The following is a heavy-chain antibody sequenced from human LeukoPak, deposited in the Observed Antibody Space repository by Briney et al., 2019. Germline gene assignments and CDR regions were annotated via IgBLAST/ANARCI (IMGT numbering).Heavy chain of an antibody. CDR2: ISSSSSYI. Sequence: GGSLRLSCAASGFTFSNAWMSWVRQAPGKGLEWVSSISSSSSYIYYADSVKGRFTISRDNAKNSLYLQMNSLRAEDTAVYYCARAYCSSTSCYFRGAFDIWGQGTMVTVSS. CDR3: ARAYCSSTSCYFRGAFDI. J-gene: IGHJ3*02. D-gene: IGHD2-2*01. V-gene: IGHV3-21*01. CDR1: GFTFSNAW.